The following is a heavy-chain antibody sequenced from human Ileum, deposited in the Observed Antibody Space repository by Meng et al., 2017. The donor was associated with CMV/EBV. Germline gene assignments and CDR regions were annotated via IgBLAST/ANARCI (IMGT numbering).Heavy chain of an antibody. CDR3: ARNYGSGNWNFFHY. D-gene: IGHD3-10*01. J-gene: IGHJ4*02. CDR2: IYTSGTT. V-gene: IGHV4-4*07. Sequence: QGKLQELGPGLMKTSGTLSLTCYVSGGSISNYYWSWIRQPAGKGLEWIAHIYTSGTTNYNPSLKSRVTMSVDTSRNQFSLKLTSVTAADTAVYYCARNYGSGNWNFFHYWGQGTLVTVSS. CDR1: GGSISNYY.